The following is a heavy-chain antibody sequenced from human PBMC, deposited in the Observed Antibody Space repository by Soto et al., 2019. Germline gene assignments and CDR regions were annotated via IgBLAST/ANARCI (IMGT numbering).Heavy chain of an antibody. CDR1: GFTFSSYG. D-gene: IGHD2-2*01. V-gene: IGHV3-64*07. CDR3: ARECRQFYWYFDL. CDR2: ISSNGVST. J-gene: IGHJ2*01. Sequence: EVQLVESGGGLVQPGGSLRLSCAVSGFTFSSYGMVWVRQAPGKGLEYVSAISSNGVSTNYADSGKGRFTISRDNSKNTLWLQMCTLRADDMALYYCARECRQFYWYFDLWGRGTLVTVSS.